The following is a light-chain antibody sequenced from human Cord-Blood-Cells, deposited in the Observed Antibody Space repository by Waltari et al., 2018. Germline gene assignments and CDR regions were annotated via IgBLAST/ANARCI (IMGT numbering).Light chain of an antibody. Sequence: EIVMTQSPATLSVSPGERATIYCWANQSVGSNLAWCQQKPGQAPKLLIYDASTRATGSPARFSGIGSGTEFTLTISSLQSEDFAVYYCQQYNNWPPITFGQGTRLEIK. CDR1: QSVGSN. V-gene: IGKV3-15*01. CDR3: QQYNNWPPIT. CDR2: DAS. J-gene: IGKJ5*01.